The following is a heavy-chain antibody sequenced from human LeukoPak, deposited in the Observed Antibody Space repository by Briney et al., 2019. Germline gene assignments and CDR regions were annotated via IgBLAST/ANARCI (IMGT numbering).Heavy chain of an antibody. CDR2: ISPRGDIT. V-gene: IGHV3-23*01. Sequence: GGSLRLSCAASGFTFTNNFMSWVRQVPGKGLEWVSGISPRGDITYYADSVKGRFTVSRDNFKNTLYLEVTSLTAEDTAVYYCAKDDAWLQFGEWSQGTLVTVSS. J-gene: IGHJ4*02. CDR1: GFTFTNNF. CDR3: AKDDAWLQFGE. D-gene: IGHD3-10*01.